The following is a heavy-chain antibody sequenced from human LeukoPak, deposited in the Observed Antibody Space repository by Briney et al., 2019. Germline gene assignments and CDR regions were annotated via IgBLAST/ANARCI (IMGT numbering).Heavy chain of an antibody. CDR3: ARGAHYGGNSNERYYFDY. V-gene: IGHV4-61*02. CDR2: IYTSGST. D-gene: IGHD4-23*01. J-gene: IGHJ4*02. Sequence: SETLSLTCTVSGGSISSGSYYWSWIRQPAGKGLEWIGRIYTSGSTNYNPSLKSRVTISVDTSKNQFSLKLSSVTAADTAVYYCARGAHYGGNSNERYYFDYWGQGALVTVSS. CDR1: GGSISSGSYY.